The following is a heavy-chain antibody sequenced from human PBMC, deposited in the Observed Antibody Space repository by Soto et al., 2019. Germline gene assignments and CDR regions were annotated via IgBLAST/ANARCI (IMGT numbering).Heavy chain of an antibody. D-gene: IGHD2-15*01. CDR1: GGSISDEYY. CDR2: IYHSGYT. V-gene: IGHV4-31*03. J-gene: IGHJ3*02. Sequence: PSETLSLTCTVSGGSISDEYYWSWSRQHPGKGLEWIGYIYHSGYTYYNPSLESRLTMSVDTSRNQFSLKLTSVTAADTAVYYCAREPLHSRGSFMPHPDAVDIWGQGTMVTVSS. CDR3: AREPLHSRGSFMPHPDAVDI.